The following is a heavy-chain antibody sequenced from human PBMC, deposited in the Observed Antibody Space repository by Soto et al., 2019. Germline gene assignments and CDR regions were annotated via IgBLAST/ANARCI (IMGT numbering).Heavy chain of an antibody. CDR1: GFAFNTYW. V-gene: IGHV3-74*01. D-gene: IGHD1-1*01. J-gene: IGHJ4*02. Sequence: PVGSLRLSCAASGFAFNTYWMHWVRQAPGKGLVWVSRINGDGSSTNYADSVKGRFTISRDNAKDTLYLQMNSLRGEDTAVYYCLRDRNGQLDDCWGQGTLVTVSS. CDR3: LRDRNGQLDDC. CDR2: INGDGSST.